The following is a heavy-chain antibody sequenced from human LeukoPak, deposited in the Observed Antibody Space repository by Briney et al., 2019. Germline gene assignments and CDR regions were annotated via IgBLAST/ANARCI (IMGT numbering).Heavy chain of an antibody. V-gene: IGHV1-18*01. CDR3: ARDPKTSNSFWRGYSGFDY. CDR1: GYTFKDFG. D-gene: IGHD3-3*01. J-gene: IGHJ4*02. CDR2: ISAYNGNT. Sequence: ASVKVSCKTSGYTFKDFGISWVRQVPGQGLEWMGWISAYNGNTEYAEKFRGRVTMTIDTFANTAYMALRSLRSDDTAVYFCARDPKTSNSFWRGYSGFDYWGQGVLVTVSS.